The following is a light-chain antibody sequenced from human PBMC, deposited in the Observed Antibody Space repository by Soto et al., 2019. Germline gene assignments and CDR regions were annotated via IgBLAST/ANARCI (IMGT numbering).Light chain of an antibody. J-gene: IGKJ1*01. CDR1: QSSGNK. V-gene: IGKV3-15*01. CDR2: DTA. CDR3: QQYTNWHPWT. Sequence: KSPTTLSMSPGERSTLSCTSSQSSGNKLAWYQQKLGQAPRLLIYDTATRAIGIPVRFRGSGSGTDFTFTISVLQSEDFAVYYSQQYTNWHPWTGGQGTKVDIK.